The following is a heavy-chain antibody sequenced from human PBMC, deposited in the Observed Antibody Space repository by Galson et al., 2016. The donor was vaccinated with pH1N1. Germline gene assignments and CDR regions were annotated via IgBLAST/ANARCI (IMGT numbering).Heavy chain of an antibody. V-gene: IGHV1-69*02. CDR1: GDTFNRYT. Sequence: SVKVSCKASGDTFNRYTIIWVRQAPGQGLEWMGRIIPTVDITDYAKTFQGRVTFTADESTSTAYMDLSNLKSEDTALYYCARVEGRAAAGTTDWGQGTLVTVSS. J-gene: IGHJ4*01. CDR2: IIPTVDIT. CDR3: ARVEGRAAAGTTD. D-gene: IGHD6-13*01.